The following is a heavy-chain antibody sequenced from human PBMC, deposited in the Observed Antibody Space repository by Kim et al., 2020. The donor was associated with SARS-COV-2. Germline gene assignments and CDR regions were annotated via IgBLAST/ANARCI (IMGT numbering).Heavy chain of an antibody. J-gene: IGHJ6*02. Sequence: GGSLRLSCAASGFTVSSNYMSWVRQAPGKGLEWVSVIYSGGSTYYADSVKGRFTISRDNSKNTLYLQMNSLRAEDTAVYYCAREYCGGDCYAHYYYYGMDVWGQGTTVTVSS. D-gene: IGHD2-21*02. CDR1: GFTVSSNY. V-gene: IGHV3-66*02. CDR3: AREYCGGDCYAHYYYYGMDV. CDR2: IYSGGST.